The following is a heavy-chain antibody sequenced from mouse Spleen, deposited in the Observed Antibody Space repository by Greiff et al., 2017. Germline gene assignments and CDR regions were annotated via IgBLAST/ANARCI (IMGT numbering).Heavy chain of an antibody. D-gene: IGHD2-4*01. Sequence: EVKLVESGGGLVKPGGSLKLSCAASGFTFSDYGMHWVRQAPEKGLEWVAYISSGSSTIYYADTVKGRFTISRDNAKNTLFLQMTSLRSEDTAMYYCARALMITRAMDYWGQGTSVTVSS. CDR2: ISSGSSTI. CDR1: GFTFSDYG. CDR3: ARALMITRAMDY. J-gene: IGHJ4*01. V-gene: IGHV5-17*01.